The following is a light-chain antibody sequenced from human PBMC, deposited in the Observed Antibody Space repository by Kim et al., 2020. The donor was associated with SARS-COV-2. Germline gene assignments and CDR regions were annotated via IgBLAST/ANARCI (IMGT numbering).Light chain of an antibody. CDR3: QQYGSSPYT. V-gene: IGKV3-20*01. CDR1: QSVSSSY. CDR2: GAS. Sequence: LSPGERATLSCRASQSVSSSYLAWYQQKPGQAPRLLIYGASSRATGIPDRLSGSGSGTDFTLTISRLEPEDFAVYYCQQYGSSPYTFGQGTKLEIK. J-gene: IGKJ2*01.